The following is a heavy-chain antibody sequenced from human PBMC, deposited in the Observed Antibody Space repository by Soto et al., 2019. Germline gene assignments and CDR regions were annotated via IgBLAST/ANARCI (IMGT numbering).Heavy chain of an antibody. CDR1: GGSISSGGYY. CDR3: ARLRWEQPWVFDY. CDR2: IYYSGST. D-gene: IGHD1-26*01. V-gene: IGHV4-31*03. J-gene: IGHJ4*02. Sequence: PSETLSLTCTVSGGSISSGGYYWSWIRQHPGKGLEWIGYIYYSGSTYYNPSLKSRVTISVDTSKNQFSLKLSSVTAADTAVFYCARLRWEQPWVFDYWGQGTLVTVSS.